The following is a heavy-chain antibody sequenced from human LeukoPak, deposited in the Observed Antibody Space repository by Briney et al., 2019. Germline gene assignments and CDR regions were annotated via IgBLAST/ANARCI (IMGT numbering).Heavy chain of an antibody. CDR3: ARGPYCSSTSCYQGWFDP. Sequence: SETLSLTCTVSGGSISSYYWSWIRQPPGKGLEWIVYIYYSWSTNYNPSLKSRVTISVDTSKNQFSLKLSSVTAADTAVYYCARGPYCSSTSCYQGWFDPWGQGTLVTVSS. CDR1: GGSISSYY. J-gene: IGHJ5*02. D-gene: IGHD2-2*01. V-gene: IGHV4-59*01. CDR2: IYYSWST.